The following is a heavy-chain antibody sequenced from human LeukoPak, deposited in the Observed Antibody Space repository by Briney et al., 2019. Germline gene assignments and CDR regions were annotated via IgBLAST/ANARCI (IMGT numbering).Heavy chain of an antibody. CDR1: GFTFSSYW. Sequence: GGSLRLSCAASGFTFSSYWMSRVRQAPGKGLEWVANIKPDGREKYYVESVKGRFIVSRDNAKNLLFLQINSLRAEDTAFYYCARGDFSDNGDYVDAFDIWGQGTMVTVSS. CDR3: ARGDFSDNGDYVDAFDI. CDR2: IKPDGREK. V-gene: IGHV3-7*01. J-gene: IGHJ3*02. D-gene: IGHD4-17*01.